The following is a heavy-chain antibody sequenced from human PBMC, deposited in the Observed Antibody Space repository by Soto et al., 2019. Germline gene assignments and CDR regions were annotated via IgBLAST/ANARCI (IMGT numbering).Heavy chain of an antibody. D-gene: IGHD6-13*01. CDR2: IYYSGST. CDR1: GGSISSGYYY. J-gene: IGHJ5*02. V-gene: IGHV4-30-4*01. Sequence: SETLSLTCTVSGGSISSGYYYWSWIRQPPGKGLEWIGYIYYSGSTYYNPSLKSRVTISVDTSKNQFSLKLSSVTAADTAVYYCAREGIAAALFDPWGQGTLVTVSS. CDR3: AREGIAAALFDP.